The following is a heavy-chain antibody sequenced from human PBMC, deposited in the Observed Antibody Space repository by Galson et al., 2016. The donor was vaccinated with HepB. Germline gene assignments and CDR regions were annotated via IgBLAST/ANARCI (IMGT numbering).Heavy chain of an antibody. D-gene: IGHD1-1*01. J-gene: IGHJ4*02. Sequence: SLRLSCAASGFTFRRYGMHWVRLTPGVGLEWVAAVSDDGNNKEYGDSVRGRFTISRDNSQNTVSLEMSSLRVEDTAVYYCAKDIRAQFEAGTIWGRGTLVTVSS. V-gene: IGHV3-30*18. CDR2: VSDDGNNK. CDR3: AKDIRAQFEAGTI. CDR1: GFTFRRYG.